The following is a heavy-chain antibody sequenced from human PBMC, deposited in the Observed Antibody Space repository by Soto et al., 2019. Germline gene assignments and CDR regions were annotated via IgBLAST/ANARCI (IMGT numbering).Heavy chain of an antibody. D-gene: IGHD3-3*01. CDR1: GFTFSNYV. V-gene: IGHV3-23*01. CDR3: AKDRSPVYYDFWSGSRLSCGHFDY. Sequence: PGGSLRLSCAASGFTFSNYVMSWVRQAPGKGLEWVSSISGSGDNTYYADSVKGRFTISRDNSKNTLYLQMNSLRAEDTAVYYCAKDRSPVYYDFWSGSRLSCGHFDYWGQGTLVTVSS. CDR2: ISGSGDNT. J-gene: IGHJ4*02.